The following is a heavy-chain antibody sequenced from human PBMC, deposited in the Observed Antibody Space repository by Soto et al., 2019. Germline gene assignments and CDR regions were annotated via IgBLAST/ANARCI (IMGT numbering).Heavy chain of an antibody. CDR1: GYTFTSYD. CDR3: ARGQRGFYYYYMDV. J-gene: IGHJ6*03. Sequence: GASVKVSCKASGYTFTSYDINWVRQATGQGLEWMGWMNPNSGNTGYAQKFQGRVTMTRNTSISTAYMELSSLRSEDTAVYYCARGQRGFYYYYMDVWGKGTTVTVSS. V-gene: IGHV1-8*01. CDR2: MNPNSGNT.